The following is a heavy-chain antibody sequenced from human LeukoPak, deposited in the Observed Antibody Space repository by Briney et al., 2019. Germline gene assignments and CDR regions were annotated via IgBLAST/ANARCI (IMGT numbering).Heavy chain of an antibody. CDR2: INAGNGNT. CDR3: ARLNSDYDFWSGSVYGMDV. D-gene: IGHD3-3*01. V-gene: IGHV1-3*01. CDR1: GYTFTSYA. Sequence: ASVKVSCKASGYTFTSYAMHWVRQAPGQRLEWMGWINAGNGNTKYSQKFQGRVTITRDTSASTAYMELSSLRSEDTAVYYCARLNSDYDFWSGSVYGMDVWGQGTTVTVSS. J-gene: IGHJ6*02.